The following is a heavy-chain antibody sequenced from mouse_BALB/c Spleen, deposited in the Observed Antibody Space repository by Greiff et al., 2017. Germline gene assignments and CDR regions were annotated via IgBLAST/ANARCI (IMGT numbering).Heavy chain of an antibody. Sequence: QVQLQQPGAELVKPGTSVKLSCKASGYNFTSYWINWVKLRPGQGLEWIGDIYPGSGSTNYNEKFKSKATLTVDTSSSTAYMQLSSLASEDSALYSCARDSSGYNYAMDYGGQGTSVTVSS. CDR3: ARDSSGYNYAMDY. J-gene: IGHJ4*01. V-gene: IGHV1-55*01. CDR2: IYPGSGST. D-gene: IGHD3-2*01. CDR1: GYNFTSYW.